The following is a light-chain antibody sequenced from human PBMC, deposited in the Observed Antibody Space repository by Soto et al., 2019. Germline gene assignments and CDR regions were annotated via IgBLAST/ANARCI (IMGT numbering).Light chain of an antibody. CDR3: QQYNVHSKT. CDR1: ENIKTW. Sequence: DVQLTQSPSTLSASVGDRVTITCRASENIKTWLAWYQQKPGKAPKVVIYDASSLESGVPSRFSGSGSGTQFTLTISSLQPDDFATYYCQQYNVHSKTFGQGTKVDI. CDR2: DAS. V-gene: IGKV1-5*01. J-gene: IGKJ1*01.